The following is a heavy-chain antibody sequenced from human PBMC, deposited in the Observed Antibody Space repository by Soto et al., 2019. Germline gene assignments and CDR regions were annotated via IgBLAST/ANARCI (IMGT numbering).Heavy chain of an antibody. CDR2: INPSGGST. CDR1: GYTFTSYY. V-gene: IGHV1-46*01. J-gene: IGHJ2*01. Sequence: QVQLVQSGAEVKKPGASVKVSCKASGYTFTSYYMHWVRQAPGQGLEWMGIINPSGGSTSYAQKXQGRVTMTRDXXTXTXSMELSSLRSEDTAVYYCARDPGRDGYNSPDWYFDLWGRGTLVTVSS. D-gene: IGHD5-12*01. CDR3: ARDPGRDGYNSPDWYFDL.